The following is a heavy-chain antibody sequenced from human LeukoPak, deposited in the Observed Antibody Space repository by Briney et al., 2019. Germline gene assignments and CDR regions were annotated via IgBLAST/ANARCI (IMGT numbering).Heavy chain of an antibody. Sequence: GGSLRLSCSASGFTFNNYPMSWVRQAPGKGPEWISVISGSSVDTASAEYVKGRYTISRDNSRNTLYLEMNGLRAEDTAVYYCAKTIWDSRGYYYYYWGPGTLVTVSS. CDR3: AKTIWDSRGYYYYY. D-gene: IGHD3-22*01. CDR2: ISGSSVDT. CDR1: GFTFNNYP. V-gene: IGHV3-23*01. J-gene: IGHJ4*02.